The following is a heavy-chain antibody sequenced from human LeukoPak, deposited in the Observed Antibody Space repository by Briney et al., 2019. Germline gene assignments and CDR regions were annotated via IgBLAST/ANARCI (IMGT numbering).Heavy chain of an antibody. CDR1: GDSISSGDYS. D-gene: IGHD1-1*01. J-gene: IGHJ5*02. Sequence: SQTLSLTCTVSGDSISSGDYSWSWFRQPPGKGLEWIGYIDYSGSTYYNPSLKSRVTISVDTSKNQFSLKLSSVTAADTAVYYCASGIGWFDPWGQGTLVTVSS. CDR3: ASGIGWFDP. CDR2: IDYSGST. V-gene: IGHV4-30-4*01.